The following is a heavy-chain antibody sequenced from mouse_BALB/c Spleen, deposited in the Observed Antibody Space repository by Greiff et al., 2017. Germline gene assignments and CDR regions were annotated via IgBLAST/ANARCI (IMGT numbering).Heavy chain of an antibody. D-gene: IGHD2-10*02. CDR3: ARKKYGNYGGAMDY. J-gene: IGHJ4*01. V-gene: IGHV2-2*02. Sequence: QVQLKESGPGLVQPSQSLSISCTVSGFSLTSYGVHWVRQSPGKGLEWLGVIWSGGSTDYNAAFISSLSISKDNSKSQVFFKMNSLQANDTAIYYCARKKYGNYGGAMDYWGEGTSGTVSS. CDR2: IWSGGST. CDR1: GFSLTSYG.